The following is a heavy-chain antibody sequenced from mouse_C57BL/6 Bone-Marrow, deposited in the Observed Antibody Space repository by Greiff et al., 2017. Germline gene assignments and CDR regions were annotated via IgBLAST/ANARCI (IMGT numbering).Heavy chain of an antibody. CDR1: GYTFTTYP. CDR2: FHPYNDDT. V-gene: IGHV1-47*01. J-gene: IGHJ3*01. CDR3: ARADEGFGLAY. Sequence: QVQLKESGAELVKPGASVKMSCKASGYTFTTYPIEWMKQNHGKSLEWIGNFHPYNDDTKYNEKFKGKATLTVEKSSSTFYLELSRLTSDDSAVYYGARADEGFGLAYWGQGTRVTVSA.